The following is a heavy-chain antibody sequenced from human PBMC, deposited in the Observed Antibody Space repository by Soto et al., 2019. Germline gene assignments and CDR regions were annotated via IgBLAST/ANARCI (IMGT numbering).Heavy chain of an antibody. V-gene: IGHV3-21*01. CDR1: GFTFSSYS. Sequence: GGSLRLSCAASGFTFSSYSMNWVRQAPGKGLEWVSSISSSSSYIYYADSVKGRFTISRDNAKNSLYLQMNSLRAEDTAVYYCASYKGFGVVTTNDAFDIWGQGTMVTVSS. D-gene: IGHD3-3*01. CDR3: ASYKGFGVVTTNDAFDI. J-gene: IGHJ3*02. CDR2: ISSSSSYI.